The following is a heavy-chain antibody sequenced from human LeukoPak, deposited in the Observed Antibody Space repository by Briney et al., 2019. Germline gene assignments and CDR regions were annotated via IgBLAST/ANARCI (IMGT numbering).Heavy chain of an antibody. V-gene: IGHV4-39*07. CDR1: GGSISSSSYY. J-gene: IGHJ4*02. CDR2: IYYSGST. Sequence: SETLSLTCTVSGGSISSSSYYWGWIRQPPGKGLEWIGSIYYSGSTYYNPSLKSRVTISVDTSKNQFSLKLSSVTAADTAVYYCARDGPRGVTTFYWGQGTLVTVSS. CDR3: ARDGPRGVTTFY. D-gene: IGHD4-17*01.